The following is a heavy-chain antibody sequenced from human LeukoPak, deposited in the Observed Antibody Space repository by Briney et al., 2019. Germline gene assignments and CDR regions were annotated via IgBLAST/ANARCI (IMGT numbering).Heavy chain of an antibody. CDR2: FDPEDGET. V-gene: IGHV1-24*01. Sequence: ASVKVSCKVSGYTLTELSMHWVRQAPGKGLEWMGGFDPEDGETIYAQKFQGRVTMTEDTSTDTAYMELSSLRSEDTAVYYCATVFRTVVTPHDAFDIWGQGTMVTVSS. CDR3: ATVFRTVVTPHDAFDI. J-gene: IGHJ3*02. D-gene: IGHD4-23*01. CDR1: GYTLTELS.